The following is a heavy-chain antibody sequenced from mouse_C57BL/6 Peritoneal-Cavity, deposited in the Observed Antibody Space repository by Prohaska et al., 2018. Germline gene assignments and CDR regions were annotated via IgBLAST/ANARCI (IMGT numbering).Heavy chain of an antibody. CDR2: INADGSAI. Sequence: EVQLLETGGGLVQPGGSRGLSCEGSGFPFSGFWMSWVRQTPGKTLEWIGAINADGSAINYESSIKDRFTIFRDNDKSTLYLQMSNVRSEDTATYFCMRYGNYWYFDVWGTGTTVTVSS. J-gene: IGHJ1*03. V-gene: IGHV11-2*01. D-gene: IGHD2-1*01. CDR3: MRYGNYWYFDV. CDR1: GFPFSGFW.